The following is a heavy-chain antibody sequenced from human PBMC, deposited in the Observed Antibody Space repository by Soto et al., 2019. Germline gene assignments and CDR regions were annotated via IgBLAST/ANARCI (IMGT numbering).Heavy chain of an antibody. CDR1: GGTFSSYA. CDR2: IIPIFGTA. CDR3: ARDEYDILTGYLGVNV. J-gene: IGHJ6*02. D-gene: IGHD3-9*01. Sequence: QVQLVQSGAEVKKPGSSVKVSCKASGGTFSSYAISWVRQAPGQGLEWMGGIIPIFGTANYAQKFQGRVTITADKSTSTAYMELSNLRSEDTAVYYCARDEYDILTGYLGVNVWGQGTTVTASS. V-gene: IGHV1-69*06.